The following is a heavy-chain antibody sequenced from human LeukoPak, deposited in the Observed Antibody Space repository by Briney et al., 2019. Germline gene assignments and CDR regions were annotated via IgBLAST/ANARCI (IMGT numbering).Heavy chain of an antibody. Sequence: GGSLRLSCTASGFTFSNYWMHWVRQAPGQGLVWVSRINTDGRSTSYGDSVKGRFTISRDNAKNTVYLQMDSLRVEDTAVYYCARDRDSGSAYSPVTLGYWGQGTLVTVSS. CDR1: GFTFSNYW. CDR2: INTDGRST. D-gene: IGHD3-10*01. J-gene: IGHJ4*02. CDR3: ARDRDSGSAYSPVTLGY. V-gene: IGHV3-74*01.